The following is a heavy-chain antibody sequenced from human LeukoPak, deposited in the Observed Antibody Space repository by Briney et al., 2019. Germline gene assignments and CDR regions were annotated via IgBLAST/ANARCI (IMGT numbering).Heavy chain of an antibody. J-gene: IGHJ5*02. V-gene: IGHV4-59*01. CDR1: GGSISSYY. D-gene: IGHD5-18*01. CDR2: IYYSGST. Sequence: SETLSLTCTVSGGSISSYYWSWIRQPPGKGLEWIGYIYYSGSTNHNPSLKSRVTISVDTSKNQFSLKLSSVTAADTAVYYCARYGYSYGDWFDPWGQGTLVTVSS. CDR3: ARYGYSYGDWFDP.